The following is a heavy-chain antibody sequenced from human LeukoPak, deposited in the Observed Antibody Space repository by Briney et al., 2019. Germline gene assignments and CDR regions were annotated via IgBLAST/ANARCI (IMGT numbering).Heavy chain of an antibody. V-gene: IGHV3-48*02. J-gene: IGHJ4*02. CDR1: GFTFSTYS. CDR3: ATSGNYYLKY. D-gene: IGHD1-26*01. Sequence: GGSLRLSCAASGFTFSTYSMNWVRQAPGKGLEWVSHITSSSTNIYYADSVKGRFTISRDNAKNALSLQMNSLRDEDTAVYYCATSGNYYLKYWGQGTLVTASS. CDR2: ITSSSTNI.